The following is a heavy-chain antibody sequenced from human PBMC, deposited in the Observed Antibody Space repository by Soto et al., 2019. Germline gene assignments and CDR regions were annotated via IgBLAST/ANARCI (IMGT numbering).Heavy chain of an antibody. Sequence: QVQLQESGPGLVKPSETLSLTCTVSGGSISSYYWSWIRQPQGKGLEWIGYIYYTGSTNYNPSLKSRVTISVDTSKNQSSLKLSSVTAADTAVYYCARVPPYSSCWGGFDYWGQGTLVTVSS. J-gene: IGHJ4*02. CDR1: GGSISSYY. D-gene: IGHD6-19*01. CDR3: ARVPPYSSCWGGFDY. CDR2: IYYTGST. V-gene: IGHV4-59*01.